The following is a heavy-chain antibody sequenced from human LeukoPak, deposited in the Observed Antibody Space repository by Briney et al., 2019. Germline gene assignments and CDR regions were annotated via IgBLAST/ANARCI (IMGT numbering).Heavy chain of an antibody. J-gene: IGHJ4*02. D-gene: IGHD5-12*01. V-gene: IGHV3-7*01. Sequence: PGGSLRLSCAASEFTFSAFWMSWVRQAPGKGLEWVANINQDGSAKHYVDSVKGRFTVSRDNAKNSLYLQTNSLRAEDTAVYYCARLWGDATIFDLWGQGTLVTVSS. CDR2: INQDGSAK. CDR1: EFTFSAFW. CDR3: ARLWGDATIFDL.